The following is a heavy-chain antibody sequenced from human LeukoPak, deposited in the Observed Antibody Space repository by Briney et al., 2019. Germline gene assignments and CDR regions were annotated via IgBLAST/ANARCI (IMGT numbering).Heavy chain of an antibody. CDR2: IRYDGSNK. CDR3: AKDRYGSGSWFDY. J-gene: IGHJ4*02. D-gene: IGHD3-10*01. V-gene: IGHV3-30*02. CDR1: GFTFSSYG. Sequence: PGGSLRLSCAASGFTFSSYGMHWVRQAPGKGLEWVAFIRYDGSNKYYADSVKGRFTISRDNSKSTLYLQMNSLRAEDTAVYYCAKDRYGSGSWFDYWGQGTLVTVSS.